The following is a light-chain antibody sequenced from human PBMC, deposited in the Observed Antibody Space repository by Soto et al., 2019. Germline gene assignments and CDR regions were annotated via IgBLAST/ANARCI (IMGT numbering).Light chain of an antibody. V-gene: IGKV1-33*01. CDR1: QNINNY. CDR3: QQRSTWPPGYT. CDR2: DAS. Sequence: DIQMTQSPSSLSASVGDRVTITCQASQNINNYLNWYQQKPGRAPKLLIYDASNLEAGVPSRYRGSGSGTDFTFTISRLQPEDIATYYCQQRSTWPPGYTFGQGTKLEIK. J-gene: IGKJ2*01.